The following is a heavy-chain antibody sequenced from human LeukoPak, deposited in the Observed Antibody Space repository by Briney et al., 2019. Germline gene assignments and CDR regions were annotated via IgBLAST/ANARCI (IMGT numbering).Heavy chain of an antibody. V-gene: IGHV1-69*05. J-gene: IGHJ4*02. Sequence: SVKVSCKASGGTFSTYAINWVRQAPGQGLEWMGGTIPIFGTANYAQKFQGRVTISTDESTSTAYMELSRLRSEDTAVYYCARVFARSGEISGSYYYYWGQGTLVTVSS. D-gene: IGHD3-10*01. CDR1: GGTFSTYA. CDR3: ARVFARSGEISGSYYYY. CDR2: TIPIFGTA.